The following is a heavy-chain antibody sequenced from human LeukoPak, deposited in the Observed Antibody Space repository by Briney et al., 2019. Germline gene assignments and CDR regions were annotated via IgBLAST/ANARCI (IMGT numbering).Heavy chain of an antibody. CDR2: IYYSGST. CDR3: ARDRSLGIIDY. CDR1: GSISSSNW. D-gene: IGHD3-16*01. J-gene: IGHJ4*02. Sequence: SETLSLTCGSISSSNWCSWVRQPPGKGLEWIGYIYYSGSTNYNPSLKSRVTISVDASKNHFSLKLSSVTAADTAVYYCARDRSLGIIDYWGQGTLVTVSS. V-gene: IGHV4-4*02.